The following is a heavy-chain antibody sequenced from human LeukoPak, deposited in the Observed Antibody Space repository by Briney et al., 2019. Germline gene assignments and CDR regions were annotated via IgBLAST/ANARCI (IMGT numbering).Heavy chain of an antibody. CDR3: ATYINWVAGDV. D-gene: IGHD1-1*01. Sequence: GGSLRLSCAASEFTFSDTWMSWVRQASGKGLEWVAAIKEDGSEEYYMDSVKGRFTISRDNAKNSLYLQMNSLRDEDTAVYHCATYINWVAGDVWGQGTAVSVSS. J-gene: IGHJ6*02. CDR1: EFTFSDTW. V-gene: IGHV3-7*01. CDR2: IKEDGSEE.